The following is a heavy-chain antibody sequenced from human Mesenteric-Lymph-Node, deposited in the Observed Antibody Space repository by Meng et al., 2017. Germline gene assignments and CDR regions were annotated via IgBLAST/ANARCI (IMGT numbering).Heavy chain of an antibody. CDR1: GFTFSSYA. Sequence: GESLKISCAASGFTFSSYAMTWVRQAPGKGLEWVSTVNDDGIRTYYADSVKGRFTISRDNSKNTLYLQMNSLRAEDTAVYYCASSGGYSYTYYFDYWGQGTLVTVSS. J-gene: IGHJ4*02. V-gene: IGHV3-23*01. CDR2: VNDDGIRT. D-gene: IGHD5-18*01. CDR3: ASSGGYSYTYYFDY.